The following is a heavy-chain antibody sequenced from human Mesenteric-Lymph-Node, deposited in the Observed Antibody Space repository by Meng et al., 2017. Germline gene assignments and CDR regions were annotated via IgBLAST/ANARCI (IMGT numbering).Heavy chain of an antibody. CDR2: ISGSGGKS. J-gene: IGHJ4*02. CDR1: GFTFSSYA. V-gene: IGHV3-23*01. Sequence: GESLKISCAASGFTFSSYAMTWVRQAPGKGLEWVSAISGSGGKSYYADSVKGRFTVSRDNAKNSLYLQMNSLRAEDTAVYYCARDGDTMIVVGDYWGQGTLVTVSS. CDR3: ARDGDTMIVVGDY. D-gene: IGHD3-22*01.